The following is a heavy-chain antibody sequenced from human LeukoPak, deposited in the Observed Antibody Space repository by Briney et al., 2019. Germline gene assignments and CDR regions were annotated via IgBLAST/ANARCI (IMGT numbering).Heavy chain of an antibody. Sequence: ASVKVSCKASGYTYTSYGIIWLRQAPGQGLEWMGWISAYNGNTNYAQKFQGRVTMTTDTSTSTASMELRSLRSDDTAVYYCARETTVSSQPVDYWGQGTLVTVSS. V-gene: IGHV1-18*01. CDR3: ARETTVSSQPVDY. J-gene: IGHJ4*02. D-gene: IGHD4-17*01. CDR2: ISAYNGNT. CDR1: GYTYTSYG.